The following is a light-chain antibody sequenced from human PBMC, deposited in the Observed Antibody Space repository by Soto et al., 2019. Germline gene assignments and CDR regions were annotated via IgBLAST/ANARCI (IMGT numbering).Light chain of an antibody. Sequence: EIVLTQSPATLSLSPGERATLTCRASQSVSSDLAWYQQKPGQAPRLLIYDASSRATGIPNRFSGSGSGTDFTLTISRLEPEDSAVYYCQQYGGAPDTFGQGTRLE. CDR2: DAS. CDR1: QSVSSD. J-gene: IGKJ5*01. V-gene: IGKV3-20*01. CDR3: QQYGGAPDT.